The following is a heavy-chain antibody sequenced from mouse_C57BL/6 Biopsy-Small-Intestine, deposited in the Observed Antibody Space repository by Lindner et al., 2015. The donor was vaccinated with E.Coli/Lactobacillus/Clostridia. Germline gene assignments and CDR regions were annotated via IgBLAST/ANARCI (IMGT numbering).Heavy chain of an antibody. D-gene: IGHD1-1*01. Sequence: LQESGAELVRPGASVTLSCKASGYTFTDYEMHWVKQTPVHGLEWIGAIDPETGGTAYNQKFKGKAILTADKSSSTVYMELSRLTSEDSAVYFCARHDSNYAMDYWGQGTSVTVSS. CDR3: ARHDSNYAMDY. V-gene: IGHV1-15*01. CDR1: GYTFTDYE. J-gene: IGHJ4*01. CDR2: IDPETGGT.